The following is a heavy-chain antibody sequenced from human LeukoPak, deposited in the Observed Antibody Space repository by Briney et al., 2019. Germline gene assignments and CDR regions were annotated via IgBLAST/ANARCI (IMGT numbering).Heavy chain of an antibody. CDR1: RYTFTGYY. Sequence: GASVKVSCMASRYTFTGYYMQWVRQAPGQGLEWAGCINPNSVGTYYAQKLQGRDTMTRDTSISTVSMEMSRLRADDTAVYHCARAVSGTCVYSAQRTGVTVSS. CDR3: ARAVSGTCVY. V-gene: IGHV1-2*02. J-gene: IGHJ4*02. D-gene: IGHD6-19*01. CDR2: INPNSVGT.